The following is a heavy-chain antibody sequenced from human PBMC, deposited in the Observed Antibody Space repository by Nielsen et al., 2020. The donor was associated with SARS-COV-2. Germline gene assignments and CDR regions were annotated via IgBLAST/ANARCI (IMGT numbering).Heavy chain of an antibody. J-gene: IGHJ6*02. V-gene: IGHV3-74*01. CDR1: GFTFSSYW. CDR2: INSDGSST. CDR3: AREGGYYDSSGYYYYYYGMDV. D-gene: IGHD3-22*01. Sequence: GESLKISCAASGFTFSSYWMHWVRQAPGKGLVWVSRINSDGSSTSYADSVKGRFTISRDNAKNSLYLQMNSLRDEDTAVYYCAREGGYYDSSGYYYYYYGMDVWGQGTTVTVSS.